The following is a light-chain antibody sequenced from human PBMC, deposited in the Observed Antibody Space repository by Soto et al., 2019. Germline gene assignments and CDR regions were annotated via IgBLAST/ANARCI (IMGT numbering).Light chain of an antibody. CDR2: ATS. CDR1: QDISNY. CDR3: QQVNSYPLT. Sequence: DIQLTQSPSFLSASVGDRVTITCRASQDISNYLAWYQQKLGKAPKFLIYATSTVQSGVPSRFSGSGSGTEFTLTISSLQSEDFATYYCQQVNSYPLTFGGGTKVEIK. J-gene: IGKJ4*01. V-gene: IGKV1-9*01.